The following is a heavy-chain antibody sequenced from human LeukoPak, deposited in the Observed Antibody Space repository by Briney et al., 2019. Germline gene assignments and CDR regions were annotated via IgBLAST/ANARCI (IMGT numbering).Heavy chain of an antibody. CDR1: GFTFSSYG. J-gene: IGHJ3*02. CDR3: ARGQDTVVTSRDAFDI. Sequence: GGSLRLSCAASGFTFSSYGMHWVRQAPGKWLGWVAVISYDGSNKYYADSVKGRFTISRDNAKKSLYVQMNSLRAEDTAVYYCARGQDTVVTSRDAFDIWGQGTMVTVSS. V-gene: IGHV3-30*03. D-gene: IGHD4-23*01. CDR2: ISYDGSNK.